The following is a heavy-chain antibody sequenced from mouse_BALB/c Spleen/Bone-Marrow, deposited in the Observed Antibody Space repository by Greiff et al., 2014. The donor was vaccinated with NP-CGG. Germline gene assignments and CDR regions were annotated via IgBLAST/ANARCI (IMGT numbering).Heavy chain of an antibody. CDR3: AGNGYYGWIAY. Sequence: EVMLVESGGGLVRPGGSLKLSCAASRFDFSRYWMTWVRQAPGKGLEWIGEINPESSTINYTPSLEDKFIISRDNAKNTLYLQMSKVRSEDTALYYCAGNGYYGWIAYWGQGTLVTVSA. CDR2: INPESSTI. D-gene: IGHD2-3*01. V-gene: IGHV4-1*02. CDR1: RFDFSRYW. J-gene: IGHJ3*01.